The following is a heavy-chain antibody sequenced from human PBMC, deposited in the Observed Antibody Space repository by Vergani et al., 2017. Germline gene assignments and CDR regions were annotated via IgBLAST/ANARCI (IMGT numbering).Heavy chain of an antibody. CDR3: AKDRVGTVTTFVDY. Sequence: QVQLVESGGGVVQPGGSLRLSCAASGFTFSSYGMHWVRQAPGKGLEWVAVISYDGSNKYYADSVKGRFTISRDNSKNTLYLQMNSLRAEDTAVYYCAKDRVGTVTTFVDYWGQGSLVTVSS. V-gene: IGHV3-30*18. J-gene: IGHJ4*02. D-gene: IGHD4-17*01. CDR1: GFTFSSYG. CDR2: ISYDGSNK.